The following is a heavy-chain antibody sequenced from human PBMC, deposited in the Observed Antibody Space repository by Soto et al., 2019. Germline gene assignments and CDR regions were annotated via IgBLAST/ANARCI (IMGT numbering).Heavy chain of an antibody. D-gene: IGHD3-10*01. CDR3: TRNAGGSFYGCFDK. Sequence: EVHLVESGGDLVQPGGSLRLSCTTSGFNFSSYWVNWVRQAPGKGVVWVSRIKSDGTTTDYADSVKGRFTISSENAERTVYLEMNILRADDKDVSYCTRNAGGSFYGCFDKWGQGTLVTVSS. V-gene: IGHV3-74*01. CDR2: IKSDGTTT. CDR1: GFNFSSYW. J-gene: IGHJ4*02.